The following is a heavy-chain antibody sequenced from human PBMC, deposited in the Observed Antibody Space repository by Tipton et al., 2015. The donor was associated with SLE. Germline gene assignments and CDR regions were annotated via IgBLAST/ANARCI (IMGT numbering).Heavy chain of an antibody. Sequence: TLSLTCTVSGGSISSHYWSWIRQPPGKGLEWIGYIYYSGSTNYNPSLKSRVTISVDTSKNQFSLKLSSVTAADTAVYYCAREALSTTGTTEGWFDPWGQGTLVTVSS. D-gene: IGHD1-1*01. CDR1: GGSISSHY. J-gene: IGHJ5*02. CDR2: IYYSGST. CDR3: AREALSTTGTTEGWFDP. V-gene: IGHV4-59*11.